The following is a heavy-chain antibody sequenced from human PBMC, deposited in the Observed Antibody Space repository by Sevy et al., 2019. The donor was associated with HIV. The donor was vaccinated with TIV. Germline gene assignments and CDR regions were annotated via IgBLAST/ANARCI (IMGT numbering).Heavy chain of an antibody. CDR1: GYTFTSYG. CDR3: ARVRHSSGYYFPLDY. D-gene: IGHD3-22*01. J-gene: IGHJ4*02. CDR2: ISAYNGNT. Sequence: ASVKVSCKASGYTFTSYGISWVRQAPGQGLEWMGWISAYNGNTNYAQKLQGRVTMTTDTSTSTAYMELRSLRSDDTAVYYSARVRHSSGYYFPLDYWGQGTLVTVSS. V-gene: IGHV1-18*04.